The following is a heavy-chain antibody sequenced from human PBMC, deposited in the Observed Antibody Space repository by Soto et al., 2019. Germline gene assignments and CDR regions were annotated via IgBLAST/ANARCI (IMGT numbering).Heavy chain of an antibody. Sequence: GASVKVSCKASGYTFTSYGISWVRQAPGQGLEWMGWISAYNGNTNYAQKLQGRVTMTTDTSTSTAYMELRSLRSDDTAVYYCARDGITIFGVVTNDAFDIWGQGTMVTVSS. D-gene: IGHD3-3*01. CDR1: GYTFTSYG. J-gene: IGHJ3*02. V-gene: IGHV1-18*01. CDR3: ARDGITIFGVVTNDAFDI. CDR2: ISAYNGNT.